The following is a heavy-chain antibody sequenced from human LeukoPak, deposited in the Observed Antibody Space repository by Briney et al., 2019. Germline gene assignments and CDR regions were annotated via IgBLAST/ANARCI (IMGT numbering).Heavy chain of an antibody. CDR2: FDPEDGET. Sequence: ASVKVFCKVSGYTLTELSMHWVRQAPGKGLEWMGGFDPEDGETIYAQKFQGRVTMTEDTSTDTAYMELSSLRSEDTAVYYCATRGERRPTYYYDSWGQGTLVTVSS. CDR1: GYTLTELS. J-gene: IGHJ4*02. V-gene: IGHV1-24*01. CDR3: ATRGERRPTYYYDS. D-gene: IGHD3-10*01.